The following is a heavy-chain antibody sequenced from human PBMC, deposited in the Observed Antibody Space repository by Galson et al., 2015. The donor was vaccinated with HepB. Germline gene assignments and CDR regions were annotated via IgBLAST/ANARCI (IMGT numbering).Heavy chain of an antibody. V-gene: IGHV3-48*03. J-gene: IGHJ6*02. D-gene: IGHD3-10*01. Sequence: SLRLSCAASGFTFSSYEMNWVRQAPGKGLEWVSYISSSGSTIYYADSVKGRFTISRDNAKNSLYLQMNSLRAEDTAVYYCARDRGNYYGSGSYYYGMDVWGQGTTVTVSS. CDR3: ARDRGNYYGSGSYYYGMDV. CDR1: GFTFSSYE. CDR2: ISSSGSTI.